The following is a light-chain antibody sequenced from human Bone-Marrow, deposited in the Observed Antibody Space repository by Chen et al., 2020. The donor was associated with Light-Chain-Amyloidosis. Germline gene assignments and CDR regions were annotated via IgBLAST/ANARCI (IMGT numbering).Light chain of an antibody. CDR1: SHDVGTYDL. CDR3: CSYAGSSTWV. J-gene: IGLJ3*02. CDR2: EVS. V-gene: IGLV2-23*02. Sequence: QSALTQPASVSGSPGQSITISCTGASHDVGTYDLVSWYQQHPGGAPKLIIYEVSKRPSGVSNRFSGSKSGNTASLPISGLQAEDEADYYCCSYAGSSTWVFGGGTKLTVL.